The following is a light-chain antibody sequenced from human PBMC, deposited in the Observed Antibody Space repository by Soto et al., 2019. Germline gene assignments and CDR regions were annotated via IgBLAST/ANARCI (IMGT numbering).Light chain of an antibody. CDR3: QDYGSSRT. Sequence: EIVLTQSPXTLSLSPGERATLSCRASQSVSSSYLAWYQQKPGQAPRLLIYGASSRATGIPDRFSGSGSGTDFTLTINRLEPEDFAVYYCQDYGSSRTFGQGTKVDIK. J-gene: IGKJ1*01. V-gene: IGKV3-20*01. CDR2: GAS. CDR1: QSVSSSY.